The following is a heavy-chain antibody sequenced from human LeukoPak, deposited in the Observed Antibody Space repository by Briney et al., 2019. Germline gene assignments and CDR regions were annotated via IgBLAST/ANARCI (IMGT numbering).Heavy chain of an antibody. J-gene: IGHJ4*02. CDR1: GYTFTSYD. CDR3: AREGKDSSSWYGY. CDR2: INPNSGGT. V-gene: IGHV1-2*02. Sequence: ASVKVSCKASGYTFTSYDINWVRQATGQGLEWMGWINPNSGGTNYAQKFQGRVTMTRDTSISTAYMELSRLRSDDTTVYYCAREGKDSSSWYGYWGQGTLVTVSS. D-gene: IGHD6-13*01.